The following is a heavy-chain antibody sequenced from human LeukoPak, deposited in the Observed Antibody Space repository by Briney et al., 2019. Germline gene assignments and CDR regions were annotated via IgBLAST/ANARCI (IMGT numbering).Heavy chain of an antibody. V-gene: IGHV3-30*02. D-gene: IGHD5-18*01. CDR1: GFTFSNSG. Sequence: GGSLRLSCAASGFTFSNSGIHWVRQAPGKGLEWAAFIWYDGSNKYYADSVKGRFTISRDNSKKTLYLQMNSLRAEDTAVYYCAKSYSYGFDYWGQGNLVTVSS. J-gene: IGHJ4*02. CDR2: IWYDGSNK. CDR3: AKSYSYGFDY.